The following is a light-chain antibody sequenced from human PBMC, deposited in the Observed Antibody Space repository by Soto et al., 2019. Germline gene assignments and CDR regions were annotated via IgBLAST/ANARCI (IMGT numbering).Light chain of an antibody. CDR3: QQYSSVWT. Sequence: EIVMTQSPATLSVSPGDRATLSCRASQSFSSNYLAWYQQKPGQAPRILIYGATTRATGIPDSFSGTESGTDFTLTISRLEPEDSAVYYCQQYSSVWTFGQGTKV. CDR2: GAT. J-gene: IGKJ1*01. V-gene: IGKV3-20*01. CDR1: QSFSSNY.